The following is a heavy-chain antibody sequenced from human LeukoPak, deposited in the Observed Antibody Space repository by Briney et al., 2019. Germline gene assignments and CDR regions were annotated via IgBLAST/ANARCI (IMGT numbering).Heavy chain of an antibody. CDR3: ATERGGYGSGSPTYSLDY. CDR1: GYTLTELS. D-gene: IGHD3-10*01. V-gene: IGHV1-24*01. Sequence: GASVKVSCKVSGYTLTELSMHWVRQAPGKGLEWMGGFDPEDGETIYAQKFQGRVTMTEDTSTDTAYMELSSLRPEDTAVYYCATERGGYGSGSPTYSLDYWGQGTLVTVSS. CDR2: FDPEDGET. J-gene: IGHJ4*02.